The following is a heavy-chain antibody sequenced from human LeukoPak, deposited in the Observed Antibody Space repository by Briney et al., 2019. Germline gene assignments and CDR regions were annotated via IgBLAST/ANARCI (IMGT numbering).Heavy chain of an antibody. CDR3: ARAGGWLQLLSDY. CDR2: ISSSGSYI. V-gene: IGHV3-21*01. D-gene: IGHD5-24*01. Sequence: GGSLRLSCAASGFTFSSYSMNWVRQAPGKGLEWVSSISSSGSYIYYADSVKGRFTISRDNAKNSLYLQMNSLRAEDTAVYYCARAGGWLQLLSDYWGQGTLVTVSS. J-gene: IGHJ4*02. CDR1: GFTFSSYS.